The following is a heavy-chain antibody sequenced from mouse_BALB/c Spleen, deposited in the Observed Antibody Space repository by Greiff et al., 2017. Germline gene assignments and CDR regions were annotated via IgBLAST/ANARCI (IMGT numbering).Heavy chain of an antibody. CDR2: IDPANGTT. V-gene: IGHV14-3*02. J-gene: IGHJ2*01. CDR1: GFYIKDTY. D-gene: IGHD2-4*01. Sequence: EVQLQESGAELVKPGASVKLSCTASGFYIKDTYMHWVKQRPEQGLGWIGRIDPANGTTKYDPKFQGKATITEDTPSNTAYLQLSSLTSEDTAVYYCARKQIYYEYDYIDYWGQGTTLTVSS. CDR3: ARKQIYYEYDYIDY.